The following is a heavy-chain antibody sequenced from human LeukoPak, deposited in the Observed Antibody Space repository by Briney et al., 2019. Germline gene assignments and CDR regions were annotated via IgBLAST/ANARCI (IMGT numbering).Heavy chain of an antibody. V-gene: IGHV3-33*01. J-gene: IGHJ4*02. CDR1: GISFSSHG. Sequence: GTSLRLSCAASGISFSSHGMHWVRQAPGKGLEWVAVIWYDGSNIYYADSVKGRFTITRDNSKNTVFLQMDSLRAEDTGVYHCARDRGGSGFYYFDYWGQGTLVTVSS. CDR2: IWYDGSNI. CDR3: ARDRGGSGFYYFDY. D-gene: IGHD2-15*01.